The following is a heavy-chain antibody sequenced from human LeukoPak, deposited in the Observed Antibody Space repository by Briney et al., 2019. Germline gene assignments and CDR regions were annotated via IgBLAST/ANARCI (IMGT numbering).Heavy chain of an antibody. CDR2: INHSGST. V-gene: IGHV4-34*01. CDR1: GGSFSGYY. D-gene: IGHD3-22*01. Sequence: SETLSLTCAVYGGSFSGYYWSWIRQPPGKGLEWIGEINHSGSTNYNPSLKSRVTISVDTSKNQFSLKLSSVTAADTAVYYCARRLLVTYDSSGYRPNSYYYYYMDVWGKGTTVTVSS. CDR3: ARRLLVTYDSSGYRPNSYYYYYMDV. J-gene: IGHJ6*03.